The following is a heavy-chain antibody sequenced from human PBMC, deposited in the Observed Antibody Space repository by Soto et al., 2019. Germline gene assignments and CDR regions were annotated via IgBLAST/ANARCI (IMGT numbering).Heavy chain of an antibody. CDR2: ISGSGGST. V-gene: IGHV3-23*01. CDR3: AKRAVVVPAATHNWFDP. Sequence: GGSLRLSCAASGFTFSSYAMSWVRQAPGKGLEWVSAISGSGGSTYYADSVKGRFTISRDNSKNTLYLQMNSLRAEDTAVCYCAKRAVVVPAATHNWFDPWGQGTLVTVSS. CDR1: GFTFSSYA. J-gene: IGHJ5*02. D-gene: IGHD2-2*01.